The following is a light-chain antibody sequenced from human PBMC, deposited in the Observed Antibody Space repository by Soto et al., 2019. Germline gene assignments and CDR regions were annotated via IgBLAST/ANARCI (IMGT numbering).Light chain of an antibody. CDR3: QQYGRSHPHST. V-gene: IGKV3-20*01. CDR2: AAS. CDR1: QFVSSSE. Sequence: EIVLTQSPGTLSLSPGERATLSCRASQFVSSSELACYQQKPGQDPRLFRCAASSRATGITDRFSGSGCGIDFTVTISRLDPEDLAVYYCQQYGRSHPHSTVGPGTKVDIK. J-gene: IGKJ3*01.